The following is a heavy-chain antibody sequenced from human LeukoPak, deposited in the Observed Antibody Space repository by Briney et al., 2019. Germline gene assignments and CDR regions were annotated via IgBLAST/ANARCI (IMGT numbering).Heavy chain of an antibody. D-gene: IGHD3-10*01. Sequence: GGSLRLSCAASGFTFSSYAMSWVRQAPGKGLEWVSAISGSGGSTYYADSEKGRFTISRDNSKNTLYLQMNSLRAEDTAVYYCAKWVTLLWFGESADPFDYWGQGTLVTVSS. CDR2: ISGSGGST. J-gene: IGHJ4*02. CDR1: GFTFSSYA. V-gene: IGHV3-23*01. CDR3: AKWVTLLWFGESADPFDY.